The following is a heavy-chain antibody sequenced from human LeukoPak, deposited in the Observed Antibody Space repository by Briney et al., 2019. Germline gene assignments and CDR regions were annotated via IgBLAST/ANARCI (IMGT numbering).Heavy chain of an antibody. CDR3: ARQIGQTGALADHYCC. CDR1: GGSISVIPYD. Sequence: PSETLSPTSAVSGGSISVIPYDCGWIRQPPGKGLEWIGSISYSGDTYYDASLKSRVTISGDTSKNQLCLKVSSVIAADTAVYYCARQIGQTGALADHYCCWGPVTLVTVSS. J-gene: IGHJ4*02. D-gene: IGHD1-26*01. CDR2: ISYSGDT. V-gene: IGHV4-39*01.